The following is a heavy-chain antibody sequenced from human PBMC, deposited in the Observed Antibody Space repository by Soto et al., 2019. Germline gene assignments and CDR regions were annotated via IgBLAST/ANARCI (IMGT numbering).Heavy chain of an antibody. CDR1: GTYFSRKA. J-gene: IGHJ6*02. D-gene: IGHD2-8*01. Sequence: GGSLRLSCAASGTYFSRKARHWVRQAPGTGLEWVSIISYDGSNKYYADSVKDRFTIARDNSKNTLYLQMNSLRAEDTAVYYCARDTLRDIVIMNYSTERHAMDVWGQGTTVTVSS. V-gene: IGHV3-30-3*01. CDR3: ARDTLRDIVIMNYSTERHAMDV. CDR2: ISYDGSNK.